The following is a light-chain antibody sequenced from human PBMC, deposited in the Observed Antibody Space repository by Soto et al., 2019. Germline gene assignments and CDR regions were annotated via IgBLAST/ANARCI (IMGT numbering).Light chain of an antibody. Sequence: ITQSLSTVSVSPAHRATLSCRASQNVLSNLAWYQQKPGQAPRLLIYGASTRATGLPARFSGSGSGTQFTLTISSLQPDDFATYYCQHYNSYSEAFGQGTKVDIK. CDR3: QHYNSYSEA. CDR1: QNVLSN. J-gene: IGKJ1*01. V-gene: IGKV3-15*01. CDR2: GAS.